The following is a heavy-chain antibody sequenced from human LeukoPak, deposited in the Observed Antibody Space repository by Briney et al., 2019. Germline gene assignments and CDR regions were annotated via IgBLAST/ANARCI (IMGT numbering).Heavy chain of an antibody. J-gene: IGHJ6*03. CDR3: ARVGPSGYSGCRDYYYMDV. V-gene: IGHV1-69*06. Sequence: VASVKVSCKASGGTFSSYAISWVRQAPGQGLEWMGGIIPIFGTANYAQKFQGRVTITADKSTSTAYMELSSLRSEDTAVYYCARVGPSGYSGCRDYYYMDVWGKGTTVTVSS. D-gene: IGHD5-12*01. CDR2: IIPIFGTA. CDR1: GGTFSSYA.